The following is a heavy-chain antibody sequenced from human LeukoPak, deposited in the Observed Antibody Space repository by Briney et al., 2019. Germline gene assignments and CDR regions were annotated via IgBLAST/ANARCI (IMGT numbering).Heavy chain of an antibody. CDR1: GGSISSSSYY. J-gene: IGHJ5*02. V-gene: IGHV4-39*01. CDR3: ARSPGGALNWFDP. CDR2: IYYSGST. D-gene: IGHD1-1*01. Sequence: SETLSLTCTVSGGSISSSSYYWGWIRQPPGKGLEWIGTIYYSGSTYYNASLKSRVTISVDTSKNQFSLKLSSVTAADTAVYYCARSPGGALNWFDPWGQGTLVTVSS.